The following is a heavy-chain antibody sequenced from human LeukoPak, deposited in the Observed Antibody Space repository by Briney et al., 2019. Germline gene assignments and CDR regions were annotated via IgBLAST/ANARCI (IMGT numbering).Heavy chain of an antibody. Sequence: ASVKVSCKASGYTFTSYDINWVRQATGQGLEWMGGIIPIFGTANYAQKFQGRVTITADESTSTAYMELSSLRSEDTAVYYCARATSAYCGGDCYFGYWGQGTLVTVSS. CDR1: GYTFTSYD. V-gene: IGHV1-69*13. D-gene: IGHD2-21*02. J-gene: IGHJ4*02. CDR3: ARATSAYCGGDCYFGY. CDR2: IIPIFGTA.